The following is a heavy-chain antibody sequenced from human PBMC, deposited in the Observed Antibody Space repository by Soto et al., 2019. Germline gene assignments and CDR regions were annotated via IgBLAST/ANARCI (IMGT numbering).Heavy chain of an antibody. CDR1: GFTFSDFA. CDR3: ATMEGMDPLAYYFDY. J-gene: IGHJ4*01. V-gene: IGHV3-23*01. Sequence: EVQVLESGGGLVQPGGSLRLSCADTGFTFSDFAMSWVRQAPGKGLEWVSRIYGGGNGPHYADSVKGRVTISRDNSKYTLYLQMNSLRAEDMAGYYGATMEGMDPLAYYFDYWGHGTLVTVAS. D-gene: IGHD2-2*03. CDR2: IYGGGNGP.